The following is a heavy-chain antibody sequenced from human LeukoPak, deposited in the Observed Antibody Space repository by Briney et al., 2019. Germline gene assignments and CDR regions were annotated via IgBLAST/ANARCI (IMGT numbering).Heavy chain of an antibody. D-gene: IGHD6-13*01. V-gene: IGHV1-2*02. J-gene: IGHJ6*02. Sequence: ASVKVSCKASGYSFTSYYVHWVRQAPGQGLEWMGWINPNSGGTNYAQKFQGRVTMTRDTSISTAYMELSRLRSDDTAVYYCAREQQLDPYGMDVWGQGTTVTVSS. CDR1: GYSFTSYY. CDR2: INPNSGGT. CDR3: AREQQLDPYGMDV.